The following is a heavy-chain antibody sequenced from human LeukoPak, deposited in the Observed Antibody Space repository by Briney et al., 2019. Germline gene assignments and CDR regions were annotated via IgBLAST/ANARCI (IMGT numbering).Heavy chain of an antibody. Sequence: GGPLRLSCAASGFTFSSYAMSWVRQAPGKGLEWVSAISGSGGSTYYADSVKGRFTISRDNSKNTLYLQMNSLRAEDTAVYYCAKAIRRYYYGSGSWFDPWGQGTLVTVSS. D-gene: IGHD3-10*01. J-gene: IGHJ5*02. V-gene: IGHV3-23*01. CDR2: ISGSGGST. CDR3: AKAIRRYYYGSGSWFDP. CDR1: GFTFSSYA.